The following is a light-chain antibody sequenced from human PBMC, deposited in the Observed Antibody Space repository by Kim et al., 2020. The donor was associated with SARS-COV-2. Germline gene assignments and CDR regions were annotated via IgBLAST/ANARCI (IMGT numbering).Light chain of an antibody. CDR2: DVN. J-gene: IGLJ1*01. CDR1: SSDVSGYDY. CDR3: SSYTSSSTYV. Sequence: GQSITLSCTGASSDVSGYDYVSWYQQHPGKAPKLMIYDVNKRPSGVSNLFSGSKSGDTASLTISGLQAEDEADYYCSSYTSSSTYVFGTGTKVTVL. V-gene: IGLV2-14*04.